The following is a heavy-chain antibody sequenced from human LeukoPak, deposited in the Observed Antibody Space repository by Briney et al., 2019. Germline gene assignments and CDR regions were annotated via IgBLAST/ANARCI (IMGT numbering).Heavy chain of an antibody. CDR3: ARSGSSWPFDY. V-gene: IGHV4-59*11. Sequence: SETLSLTFTVSGGSISSHYWSWIRQPPGKGLEWIGYIYYSGSTNYNPSLKSRVTISVDTSKNQFSLKLSSVTAADTAVYYCARSGSSWPFDYWGQGTLVTVSS. D-gene: IGHD6-13*01. CDR1: GGSISSHY. CDR2: IYYSGST. J-gene: IGHJ4*02.